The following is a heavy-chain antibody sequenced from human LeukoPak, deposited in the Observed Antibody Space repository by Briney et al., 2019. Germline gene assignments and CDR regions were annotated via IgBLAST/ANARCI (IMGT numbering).Heavy chain of an antibody. CDR3: ARHGHGGSYLSMYNWFDP. V-gene: IGHV4-34*01. CDR2: INHSGST. Sequence: PSETLSLTCAVYGGSFSGYYWSWIRQPPGKGLEWMGEINHSGSTNYNPSLKSRVTISVDTSKNQFSLKLSSVTAADTAVYYCARHGHGGSYLSMYNWFDPWGQGTLVTVSS. J-gene: IGHJ5*02. CDR1: GGSFSGYY. D-gene: IGHD2-15*01.